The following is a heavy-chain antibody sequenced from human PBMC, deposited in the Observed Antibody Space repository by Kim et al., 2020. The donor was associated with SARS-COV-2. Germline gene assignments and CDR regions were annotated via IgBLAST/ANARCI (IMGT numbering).Heavy chain of an antibody. CDR1: GGSFSGYY. CDR2: INHSGST. D-gene: IGHD3-9*01. Sequence: SETLSLTCAVYGGSFSGYYWSWIRQPPGKGLEWIGEINHSGSTNYNPSLKSRVTISVDTSKNQFSLKLSSVTAADTAVYYCARVDWSIPFDYWGQGTLVTVSS. V-gene: IGHV4-34*01. CDR3: ARVDWSIPFDY. J-gene: IGHJ4*02.